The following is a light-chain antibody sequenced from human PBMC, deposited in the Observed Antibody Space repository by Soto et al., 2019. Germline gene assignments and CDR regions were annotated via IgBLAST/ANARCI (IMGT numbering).Light chain of an antibody. Sequence: EIVMTQSPVTLSVSPGERATLSCRASQSVSSNLAWYQQKPGQAPSLLIYGAFTRATGIPARFSGTGSGTDFTLTISRLEPEDFAVYYCQQYGSSPRITFGPGAKGIS. CDR2: GAF. CDR1: QSVSSN. V-gene: IGKV3-20*01. CDR3: QQYGSSPRIT. J-gene: IGKJ3*01.